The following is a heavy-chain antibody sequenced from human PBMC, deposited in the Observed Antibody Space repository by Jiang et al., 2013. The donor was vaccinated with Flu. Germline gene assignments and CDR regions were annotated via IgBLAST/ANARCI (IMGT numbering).Heavy chain of an antibody. J-gene: IGHJ5*02. CDR3: ARDLLGVGATTT. CDR1: GGTFSSYA. Sequence: SSVKVSCKASGGTFSSYAISWVRQAPGQGLEWMGGIIPIFGTANYAQKFQGRVTITADESTSTAYMELSSLRSEDTAVYYCARDLLGVGATTTWGQGTLVTVSS. CDR2: IIPIFGTA. D-gene: IGHD1-26*01. V-gene: IGHV1-69*01.